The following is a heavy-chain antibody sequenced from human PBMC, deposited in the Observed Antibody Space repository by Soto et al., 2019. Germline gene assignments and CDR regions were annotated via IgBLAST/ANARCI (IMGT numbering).Heavy chain of an antibody. J-gene: IGHJ4*02. CDR3: ARDLNYYDSSGYAQWY. CDR1: GFNFSSYS. V-gene: IGHV3-48*02. Sequence: GGSLRLSCAASGFNFSSYSMNWVRQAPGKGLEWVSYISSSSSTIYYADSVKGRFTISRDNAKNSLYLQMNSLRDEDTAVYYCARDLNYYDSSGYAQWYWGQGTLVTVSS. D-gene: IGHD3-22*01. CDR2: ISSSSSTI.